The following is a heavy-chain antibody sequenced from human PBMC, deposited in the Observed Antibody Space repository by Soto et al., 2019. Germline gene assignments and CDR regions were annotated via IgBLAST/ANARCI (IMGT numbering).Heavy chain of an antibody. CDR3: ARGGAATTVVTPVDY. V-gene: IGHV4-61*01. CDR1: GGSVSSGSYY. D-gene: IGHD4-17*01. Sequence: SETLSLTCTVSGGSVSSGSYYWSWIRQPPGKGLEWIGYIYYSGSTNYNPSLKSRVTISVDTSKNQFSLKLSSVTAADTAVYYCARGGAATTVVTPVDYWGQGTLVTGSS. J-gene: IGHJ4*02. CDR2: IYYSGST.